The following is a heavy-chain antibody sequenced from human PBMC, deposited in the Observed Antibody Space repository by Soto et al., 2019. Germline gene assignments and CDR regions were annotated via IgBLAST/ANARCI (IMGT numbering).Heavy chain of an antibody. J-gene: IGHJ4*02. D-gene: IGHD6-19*01. V-gene: IGHV6-1*01. CDR2: TYYRSNWYT. CDR3: ARGSYYSGWV. CDR1: VDSVSSTSTA. Sequence: QTLSLTCAISVDSVSSTSTAWSWIRQSPSRGLEWLGRTYYRSNWYTDYAVSVKSRITISPDTSKNQFSLQLNSVTPEDTAVYYCARGSYYSGWVWGQGTLVNVSS.